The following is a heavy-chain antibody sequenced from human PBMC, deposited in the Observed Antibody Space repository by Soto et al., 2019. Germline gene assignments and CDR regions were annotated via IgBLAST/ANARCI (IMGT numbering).Heavy chain of an antibody. CDR2: IIPILGIA. Sequence: GASVKVPCKASGGTFSSYTISWVRQAPGQGLEWMGRIIPILGIANYAQKFQGRVTITADKSTSTAYMELSSLRSEDTAVYYCASRAYCSGGSCYGAFDIWGQGTMVTVSS. J-gene: IGHJ3*02. CDR1: GGTFSSYT. CDR3: ASRAYCSGGSCYGAFDI. V-gene: IGHV1-69*02. D-gene: IGHD2-15*01.